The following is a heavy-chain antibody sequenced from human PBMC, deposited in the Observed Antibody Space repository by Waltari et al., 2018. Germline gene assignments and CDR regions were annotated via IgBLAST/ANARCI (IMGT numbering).Heavy chain of an antibody. J-gene: IGHJ4*02. D-gene: IGHD1-26*01. CDR3: ARENSGSYGEFDF. V-gene: IGHV3-53*02. Sequence: EVQMVETGGGLIQPGGSLRLPCAVSWFSVLSNYMPWVRQPPGKGLEWVSYIYSGGSTYYADSVKGRFTISRDNSKNTLYLQMNNLRAEDTAVYYCARENSGSYGEFDFWGQGTLVTVSS. CDR2: IYSGGST. CDR1: WFSVLSNY.